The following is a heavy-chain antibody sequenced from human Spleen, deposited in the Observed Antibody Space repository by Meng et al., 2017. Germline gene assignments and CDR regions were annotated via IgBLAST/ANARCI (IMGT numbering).Heavy chain of an antibody. Sequence: QVQLVPSGAEVKKLGASVKVSCKASGYTFPDYWLHWVRRAPGQGLEWMGRIDPKSGDTQYAQRFQGRVTMTGDTSISTAYMELSGLRSDDTAMYYCARDEDISAAGKLFGDYWGQGALVTVSS. V-gene: IGHV1-2*06. J-gene: IGHJ4*02. CDR2: IDPKSGDT. CDR3: ARDEDISAAGKLFGDY. D-gene: IGHD6-13*01. CDR1: GYTFPDYW.